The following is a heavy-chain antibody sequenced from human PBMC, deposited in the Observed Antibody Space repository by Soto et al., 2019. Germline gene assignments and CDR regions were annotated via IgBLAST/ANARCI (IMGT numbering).Heavy chain of an antibody. Sequence: PGGSLRLSCAASGFTFSNFAMTWVRQAPGEGLEWVSSISGTDDYTYYADSVKGQFTISRDNAKNTVFLQMTGLRAEDTAVYFCAKGDCSGGRCYRGFDYWGQGTLVTVSS. CDR3: AKGDCSGGRCYRGFDY. CDR1: GFTFSNFA. D-gene: IGHD2-15*01. V-gene: IGHV3-23*01. J-gene: IGHJ4*02. CDR2: ISGTDDYT.